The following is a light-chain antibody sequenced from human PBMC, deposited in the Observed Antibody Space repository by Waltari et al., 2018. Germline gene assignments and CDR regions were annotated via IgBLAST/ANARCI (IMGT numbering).Light chain of an antibody. CDR3: QSYDSSLSGGV. CDR2: GSR. V-gene: IGLV1-40*01. J-gene: IGLJ2*01. CDR1: SSNIGPGYV. Sequence: QSVLTQPPSVSGAPGQRVTISCTGSSSNIGPGYVVHWYQQLPGTAPKLLIYGSRHRPSGVPDRFSGSKSGTSASLAITGLQAEDEADYYCQSYDSSLSGGVFGGGTKLTVL.